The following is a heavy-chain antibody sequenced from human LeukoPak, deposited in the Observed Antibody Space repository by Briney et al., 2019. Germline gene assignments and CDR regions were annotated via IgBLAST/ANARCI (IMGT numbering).Heavy chain of an antibody. D-gene: IGHD3-10*01. CDR2: IYHSGST. CDR3: ARVGEAYYYGSGVHNWFDP. Sequence: SETLSLTCAVYGGSFSGYYWSWIRQPPGKGLEWIGEIYHSGSTNYNPSLKSRVTISVDKSKNQFSLKLSSVTAADTAVYYCARVGEAYYYGSGVHNWFDPWGQGTLVTVSS. V-gene: IGHV4-34*01. J-gene: IGHJ5*02. CDR1: GGSFSGYY.